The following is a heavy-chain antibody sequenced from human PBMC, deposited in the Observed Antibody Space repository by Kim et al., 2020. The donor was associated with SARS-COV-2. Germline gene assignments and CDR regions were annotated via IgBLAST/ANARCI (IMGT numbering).Heavy chain of an antibody. CDR3: ARGLLHCSSTSCSTGAFDI. J-gene: IGHJ3*02. V-gene: IGHV6-1*01. CDR1: GDSVSSNSAA. D-gene: IGHD2-2*01. Sequence: SQTLSLTCAISGDSVSSNSAAWNWIRQSPSRGLEWLGRTYYRSKWYNDYAVSVKSRITINPDTSKNQFSLQLNSVTPEDTAVYYCARGLLHCSSTSCSTGAFDIWGQGTMVTVSS. CDR2: TYYRSKWYN.